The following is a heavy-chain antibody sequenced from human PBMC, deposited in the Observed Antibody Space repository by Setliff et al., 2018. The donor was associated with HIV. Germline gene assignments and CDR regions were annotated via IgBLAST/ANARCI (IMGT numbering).Heavy chain of an antibody. CDR2: IIPIFGAA. J-gene: IGHJ4*02. CDR1: GGTFSTYA. CDR3: ARDPGDYDRKFDH. V-gene: IGHV1-69*05. D-gene: IGHD3-22*01. Sequence: SVKVSCKASGGTFSTYAISWVRQAPGRGLEWMGGIIPIFGAANYAQKFQGRVTITTDESTSTGYMELSSLRSEDTAVYYCARDPGDYDRKFDHWGQGALVTVSS.